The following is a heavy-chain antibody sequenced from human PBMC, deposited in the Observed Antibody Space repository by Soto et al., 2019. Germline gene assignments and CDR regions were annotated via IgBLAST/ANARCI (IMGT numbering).Heavy chain of an antibody. CDR1: GYTFIRYA. J-gene: IGHJ4*02. CDR2: INAGNGNT. Sequence: ASVRVSCKASGYTFIRYAMYWVRQAPGQRLEWMGWINAGNGNTKYSQKFQGRVTITRDTSASTAYMELSSLRSEDTAVYYCARDFNYGSGDYWGQGTLVTVSS. D-gene: IGHD3-10*01. CDR3: ARDFNYGSGDY. V-gene: IGHV1-3*01.